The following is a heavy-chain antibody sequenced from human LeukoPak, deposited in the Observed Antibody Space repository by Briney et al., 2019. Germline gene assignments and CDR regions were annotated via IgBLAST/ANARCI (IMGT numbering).Heavy chain of an antibody. V-gene: IGHV3-23*01. D-gene: IGHD6-19*01. Sequence: GGSLRLSCVASGFTFSIHWMTWVRQAPGKGLEWVSAISDSGGSTYYADSVKGRFTISRDNSKNTLYLQMNSLRAEDTAVYYCAKDLAQWLALDYWGQGTLVTVSS. CDR3: AKDLAQWLALDY. CDR2: ISDSGGST. J-gene: IGHJ4*02. CDR1: GFTFSIHW.